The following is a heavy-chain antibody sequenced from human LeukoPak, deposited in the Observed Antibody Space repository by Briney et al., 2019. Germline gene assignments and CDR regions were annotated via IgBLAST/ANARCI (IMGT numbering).Heavy chain of an antibody. CDR1: SGSISNYY. V-gene: IGHV4-4*07. J-gene: IGHJ5*02. CDR3: AREVEAAGRGFDP. CDR2: ISSSGST. Sequence: PSETLSLTCTVSSGSISNYYRSWIRQSAGKGLEWIGRISSSGSTNYNPSLKSRVTMSVDTSKNRFSLNLTSVTAADTAVYYCAREVEAAGRGFDPWGQGTLVTVCS. D-gene: IGHD6-13*01.